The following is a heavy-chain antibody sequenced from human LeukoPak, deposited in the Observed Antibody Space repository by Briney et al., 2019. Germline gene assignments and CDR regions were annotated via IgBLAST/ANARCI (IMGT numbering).Heavy chain of an antibody. Sequence: GRSLKLSCAASGFTFNTYAMHWVRQAPGKGLEWVAFLSFDGSDEYYADSVKGRLTISRDNSKNTLYLQMNSLRVEDTAVYYCARAVLLVGNFDYWGQGTLVTVSS. CDR1: GFTFNTYA. CDR2: LSFDGSDE. J-gene: IGHJ4*02. D-gene: IGHD2-15*01. CDR3: ARAVLLVGNFDY. V-gene: IGHV3-30-3*01.